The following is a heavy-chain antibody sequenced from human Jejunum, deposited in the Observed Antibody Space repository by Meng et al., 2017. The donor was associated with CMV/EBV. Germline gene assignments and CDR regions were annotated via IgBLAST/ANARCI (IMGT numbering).Heavy chain of an antibody. CDR1: SNAA. Sequence: SNAALHWVRQAPGKWLEWVAIISFDGSKTFYADSVKGRFTISRDNSKKTVYLQMNTLRPGDTAVYYCARDYYDFWRGSRQSPLEYWGQGTRGTVSS. V-gene: IGHV3-30*04. CDR2: ISFDGSKT. J-gene: IGHJ4*02. D-gene: IGHD3-3*01. CDR3: ARDYYDFWRGSRQSPLEY.